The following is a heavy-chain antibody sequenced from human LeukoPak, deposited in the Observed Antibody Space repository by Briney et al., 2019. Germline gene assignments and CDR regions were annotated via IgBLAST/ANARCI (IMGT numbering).Heavy chain of an antibody. V-gene: IGHV3-23*01. J-gene: IGHJ4*02. CDR1: GFTFSSYA. CDR3: ARAGGFGELLRSGIVS. Sequence: PGGSLRLSCAASGFTFSSYAMSWVRQAPGKGLEWVSAISGSGGSTYYADSVKGRFTISRDNAKNSLYLQMNSLRAEDTAVYYCARAGGFGELLRSGIVSWGQGTLVTVSS. CDR2: ISGSGGST. D-gene: IGHD3-10*01.